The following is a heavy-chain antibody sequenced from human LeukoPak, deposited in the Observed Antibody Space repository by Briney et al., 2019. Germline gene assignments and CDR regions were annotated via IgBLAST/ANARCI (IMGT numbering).Heavy chain of an antibody. CDR3: AITMVRGVIISLNY. CDR1: GGSFSGYY. J-gene: IGHJ4*02. Sequence: SEVLSLTCAVYGGSFSGYYWSWIRQPPGKGLEWIGEINHSGSTNYNPSLKSRVTISVDTSKNQFSLKLSSVTAADTAVYYCAITMVRGVIISLNYWGQGTLVTVSS. CDR2: INHSGST. D-gene: IGHD3-10*01. V-gene: IGHV4-34*01.